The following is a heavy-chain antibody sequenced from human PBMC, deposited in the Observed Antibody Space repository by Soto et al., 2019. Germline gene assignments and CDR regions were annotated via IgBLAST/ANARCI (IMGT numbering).Heavy chain of an antibody. Sequence: GASVKVSCKASGYTFTSYARHWVRQAPGQRLEWMGWINAGNGNTKYSQKFQGRVTITRDTSASTAYMELSSLRSEDTAVYYCAREPNDYAFDYWGQGTLVTVSS. CDR2: INAGNGNT. J-gene: IGHJ4*02. CDR1: GYTFTSYA. CDR3: AREPNDYAFDY. D-gene: IGHD4-17*01. V-gene: IGHV1-3*01.